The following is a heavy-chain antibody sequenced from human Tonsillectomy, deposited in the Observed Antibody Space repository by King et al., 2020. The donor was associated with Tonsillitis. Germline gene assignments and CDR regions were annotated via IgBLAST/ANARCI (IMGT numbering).Heavy chain of an antibody. CDR3: AKESYYAFWSGINYFDY. D-gene: IGHD3-3*01. CDR1: GFTFSSYA. V-gene: IGHV3-23*04. CDR2: ISSGGGST. J-gene: IGHJ4*02. Sequence: VQLVESGGGLVQPGGSLRLSCAASGFTFSSYAMSWVRQAPGKGLEWVSAISSGGGSTYYADSVKGRFTISRDNSKNTLYLQMDSLRAEETAIYYCAKESYYAFWSGINYFDYWGQGTLVTVSS.